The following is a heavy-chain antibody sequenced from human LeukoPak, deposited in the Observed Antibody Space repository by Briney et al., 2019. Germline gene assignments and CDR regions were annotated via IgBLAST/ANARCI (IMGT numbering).Heavy chain of an antibody. CDR2: INHSGST. V-gene: IGHV4-34*01. CDR3: ARDKGIAARVYWFDP. J-gene: IGHJ5*02. CDR1: GGSFSGYY. D-gene: IGHD6-6*01. Sequence: SETQSLTCAVYGGSFSGYYWSWIRQPPGKGLEWIGEINHSGSTNYNPSLKSRVTISVDTSKNQFSLKLSSVTAADTAVYYCARDKGIAARVYWFDPWGQGTLVTVSS.